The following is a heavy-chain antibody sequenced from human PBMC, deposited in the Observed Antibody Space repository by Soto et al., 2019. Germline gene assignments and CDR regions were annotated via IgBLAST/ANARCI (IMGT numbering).Heavy chain of an antibody. V-gene: IGHV3-53*01. CDR1: GFTVSSNY. CDR3: ARASDYGDRHFDY. J-gene: IGHJ4*02. D-gene: IGHD4-17*01. CDR2: IYSGGST. Sequence: GGSLRLSCAASGFTVSSNYMSWVRQAPGKGLEWVSVIYSGGSTYYADSVKGRFTISRDNSKNTLYLQMNSLRAEDTAVYYCARASDYGDRHFDYWGQGTLVTVSS.